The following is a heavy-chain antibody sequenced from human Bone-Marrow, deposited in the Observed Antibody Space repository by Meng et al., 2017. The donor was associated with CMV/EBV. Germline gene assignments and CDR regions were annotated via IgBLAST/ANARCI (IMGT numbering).Heavy chain of an antibody. CDR1: GFTFDDYA. D-gene: IGHD1-26*01. CDR3: ARIRGRLDAFDI. CDR2: ISWNSGSI. J-gene: IGHJ3*02. V-gene: IGHV3-9*01. Sequence: SLKISCAASGFTFDDYAMHWVRQAPGKGLEWVSGISWNSGSIGYADSVKGRFTISRDNAKNSLYLQMNSLRAEDTAVYYCARIRGRLDAFDIWGQGTMVTVSS.